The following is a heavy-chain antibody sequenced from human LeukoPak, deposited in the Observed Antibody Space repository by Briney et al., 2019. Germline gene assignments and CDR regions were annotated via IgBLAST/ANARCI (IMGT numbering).Heavy chain of an antibody. J-gene: IGHJ4*02. CDR3: ARGGTYFDY. D-gene: IGHD1-26*01. V-gene: IGHV1-2*04. Sequence: ASVKVSCKASGYTFTDYYIHWVRQAPGQGLEWMGWINPNSGGTHYAQKFQGWVTMTRDTSISTAYMELSRLRSDDTAVYYCARGGTYFDYWGQGTLVTVSS. CDR2: INPNSGGT. CDR1: GYTFTDYY.